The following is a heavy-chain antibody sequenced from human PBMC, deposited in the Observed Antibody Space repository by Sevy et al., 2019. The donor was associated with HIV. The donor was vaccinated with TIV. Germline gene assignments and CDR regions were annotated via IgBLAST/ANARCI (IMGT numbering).Heavy chain of an antibody. CDR3: AKDGAPYCTGGICFPYWYFDL. Sequence: GGSLRLSCTASGFTFSSYEMNWVRQAPGKGLEWVSGISNSGNDIYYAGSVEGRFTISRDNSKSTLFLEMNNLRAEDTAVYYCAKDGAPYCTGGICFPYWYFDLWGRGALVTVSS. J-gene: IGHJ2*01. V-gene: IGHV3-23*01. CDR1: GFTFSSYE. CDR2: ISNSGNDI. D-gene: IGHD2-8*02.